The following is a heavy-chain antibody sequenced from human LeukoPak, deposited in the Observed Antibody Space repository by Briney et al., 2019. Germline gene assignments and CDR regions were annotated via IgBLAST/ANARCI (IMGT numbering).Heavy chain of an antibody. CDR3: ARVAIDYDSSGYYYYNYFDY. J-gene: IGHJ4*02. D-gene: IGHD3-22*01. Sequence: SVKVSCKASGGTFSSYAISWVRQAPGQGLEWMGGIIPMFGTANYAQKFQGRVTITADESTSTAYMEVSSLGSEDTAVYYCARVAIDYDSSGYYYYNYFDYWGQGTLVAVSS. CDR2: IIPMFGTA. CDR1: GGTFSSYA. V-gene: IGHV1-69*13.